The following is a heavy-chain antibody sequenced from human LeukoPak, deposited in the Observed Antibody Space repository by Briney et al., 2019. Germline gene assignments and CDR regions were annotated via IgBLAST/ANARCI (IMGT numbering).Heavy chain of an antibody. CDR1: GGSVSSSSYY. CDR2: INHSGST. D-gene: IGHD6-19*01. V-gene: IGHV4-34*01. CDR3: ARGRAVAGWSRYYFDY. J-gene: IGHJ4*02. Sequence: SETLSLTCTVSGGSVSSSSYYWSWIRQPPGKGLEWIGEINHSGSTNYNPSLKSRVTISVDTSKNQFSLKLSSVTAADTAVYYCARGRAVAGWSRYYFDYWGQGTLVTVSS.